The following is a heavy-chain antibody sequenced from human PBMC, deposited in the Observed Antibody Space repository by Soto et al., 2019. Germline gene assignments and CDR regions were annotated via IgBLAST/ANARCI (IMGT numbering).Heavy chain of an antibody. J-gene: IGHJ6*02. CDR2: ISWNSGSI. CDR3: ARSGSYSMDYGMDV. CDR1: GFTFDDYA. D-gene: IGHD1-26*01. V-gene: IGHV3-9*01. Sequence: GGSLRLSCAASGFTFDDYAMHWVRQAPGKGLEWVSGISWNSGSIGYADSMKGRFTISRDNAKNSLYLQMNSLRAEDTALYYCARSGSYSMDYGMDVWGQGTTVTVS.